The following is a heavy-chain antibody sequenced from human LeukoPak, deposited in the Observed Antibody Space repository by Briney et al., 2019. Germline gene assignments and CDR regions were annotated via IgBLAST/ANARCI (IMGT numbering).Heavy chain of an antibody. D-gene: IGHD2/OR15-2a*01. CDR2: RWNDGSNK. CDR1: GFTFSTYG. Sequence: GGSLRLSCAASGFTFSTYGMHWVRQAPGKGLEWVAIRWNDGSNKYYSDSVKGRFSISRYNSENTLFLQMTSLRAEDMAVYYCAKDRYCTSSTCQGFDLWGQGTMVTVSS. J-gene: IGHJ3*01. CDR3: AKDRYCTSSTCQGFDL. V-gene: IGHV3-33*06.